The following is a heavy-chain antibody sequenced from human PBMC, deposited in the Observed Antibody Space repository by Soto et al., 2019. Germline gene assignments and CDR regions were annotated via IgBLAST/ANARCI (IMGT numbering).Heavy chain of an antibody. J-gene: IGHJ4*02. CDR3: ARWNGYSDS. D-gene: IGHD1-1*01. Sequence: EVQLLESGGGLAQPGGSLRLSCAASGFSISTYGVTWVRQAPGKGLEWVSGFSGSSGNTYYADSVKGRFTISRDNSKNTVYLQMNSLRAEDTAVYYCARWNGYSDSWGQGTLVTVSS. CDR2: FSGSSGNT. V-gene: IGHV3-23*01. CDR1: GFSISTYG.